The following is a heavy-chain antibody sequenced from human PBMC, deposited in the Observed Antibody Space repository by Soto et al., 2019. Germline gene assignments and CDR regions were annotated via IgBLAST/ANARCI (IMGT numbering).Heavy chain of an antibody. V-gene: IGHV4-39*01. D-gene: IGHD4-17*01. J-gene: IGHJ6*01. CDR1: GCSISSSYYY. CDR3: ATRPYGLPQGMDV. CDR2: IYNSVTT. Sequence: QLQLQESGPGLVKPSETLSLTCTVSGCSISSSYYYCGWIRQPPGKGVEWIGNIYNSVTTYHNPSPKSRVTISVDTSRNQCSLKLISVTAADTAVSYCATRPYGLPQGMDVWGQRHTVTVSS.